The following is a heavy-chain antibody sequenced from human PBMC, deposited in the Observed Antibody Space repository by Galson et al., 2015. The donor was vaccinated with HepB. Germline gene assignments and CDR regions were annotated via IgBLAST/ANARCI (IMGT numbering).Heavy chain of an antibody. Sequence: PALVKPTQTLTLTCTFSGFSLSTSGVGVGWIRQPPGKALEWLALIYWNDDKRYSPSLKSRLTITKDTSKNQVVLTMTNMDPVDTATYYCAHRQTSSDWSYYYDSSGYYYFDYWGQGTLVTVSS. CDR2: IYWNDDK. CDR3: AHRQTSSDWSYYYDSSGYYYFDY. D-gene: IGHD3-22*01. V-gene: IGHV2-5*01. J-gene: IGHJ4*02. CDR1: GFSLSTSGVG.